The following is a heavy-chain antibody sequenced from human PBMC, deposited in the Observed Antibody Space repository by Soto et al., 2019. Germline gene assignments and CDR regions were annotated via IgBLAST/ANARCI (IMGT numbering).Heavy chain of an antibody. CDR2: ISGSGGST. Sequence: GGSLRLSCAASGFTFSSYAMSWVRQAPGKGLEWVSAISGSGGSTYYADSVKGRFTTSRDNSKNTLYLQMNSLRAEDTAVYYCAKDGSGYYRGDRGYWGQGTLVTVSS. V-gene: IGHV3-23*01. CDR3: AKDGSGYYRGDRGY. D-gene: IGHD3-22*01. CDR1: GFTFSSYA. J-gene: IGHJ4*02.